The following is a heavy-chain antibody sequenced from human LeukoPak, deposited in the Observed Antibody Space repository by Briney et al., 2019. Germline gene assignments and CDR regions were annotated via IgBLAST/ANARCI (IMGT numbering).Heavy chain of an antibody. CDR2: ISSSSSYI. J-gene: IGHJ4*02. V-gene: IGHV3-21*05. Sequence: SGGSLRLSCAASGFTFSSYSMNWVRQAPGKGLEWVSYISSSSSYIYYADSVKGRFTISRDNAKNSLYLQMNSLRAEDTAVYYCARDGRMATTDTEQFDYWGQGTLVTVSS. D-gene: IGHD5-24*01. CDR3: ARDGRMATTDTEQFDY. CDR1: GFTFSSYS.